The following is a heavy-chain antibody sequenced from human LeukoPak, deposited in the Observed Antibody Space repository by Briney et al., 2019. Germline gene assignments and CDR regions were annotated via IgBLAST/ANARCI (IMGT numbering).Heavy chain of an antibody. V-gene: IGHV5-51*01. CDR2: IYPGDSDT. CDR3: ARGSSYGYSSFDY. CDR1: GYSFTNHW. D-gene: IGHD5-18*01. J-gene: IGHJ4*02. Sequence: GASLKISCKASGYSFTNHWIAWVRQMPGKGLEWMGIIYPGDSDTRYGPSFQGQVTISADKSISAAYLQWSSLKASDTAMYYCARGSSYGYSSFDYWGQGTLVTVSS.